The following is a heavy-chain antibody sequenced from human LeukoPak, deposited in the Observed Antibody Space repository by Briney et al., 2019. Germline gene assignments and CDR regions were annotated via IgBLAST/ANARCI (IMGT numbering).Heavy chain of an antibody. CDR3: ARDAYDSSGYYYVLGY. CDR2: INPSGGST. V-gene: IGHV1-46*01. J-gene: IGHJ4*02. Sequence: ASVKVSCKASGYTFTIYYMHWVRQAPGQGLVWMGIINPSGGSTSYAQKFQGRVTMTRDTSTSTVYMELSSLRSEDTAVYYCARDAYDSSGYYYVLGYWGQGTLVTVSS. CDR1: GYTFTIYY. D-gene: IGHD3-22*01.